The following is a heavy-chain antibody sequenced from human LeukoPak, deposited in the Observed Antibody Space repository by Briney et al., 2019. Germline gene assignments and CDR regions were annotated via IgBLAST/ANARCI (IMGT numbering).Heavy chain of an antibody. Sequence: PGGSLRLSCAASGFTFNRYGMHWVRQAPGKGLEWVSSISSSSSYIYYADSVKGRFTISRDNAKNSLYLQMNSLRAEDTAVYYCASKWGTAFDYWGQGTLVTVSS. CDR1: GFTFNRYG. D-gene: IGHD7-27*01. CDR2: ISSSSSYI. V-gene: IGHV3-21*01. J-gene: IGHJ4*02. CDR3: ASKWGTAFDY.